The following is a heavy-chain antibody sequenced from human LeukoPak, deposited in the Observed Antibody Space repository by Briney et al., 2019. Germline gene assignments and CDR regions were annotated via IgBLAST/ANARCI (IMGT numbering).Heavy chain of an antibody. CDR3: ASSRRFDWLLY. J-gene: IGHJ4*02. V-gene: IGHV3-21*01. D-gene: IGHD3-9*01. CDR2: ISSSSSYI. Sequence: PGGSLRLSCAASGFTFSSYSMNWVRRAPGKGLEWVSSISSSSSYIYYADSVKGRFTISRDNAKNSLYLQMNSLRAEDTAVYYCASSRRFDWLLYWGQGTLVTVSS. CDR1: GFTFSSYS.